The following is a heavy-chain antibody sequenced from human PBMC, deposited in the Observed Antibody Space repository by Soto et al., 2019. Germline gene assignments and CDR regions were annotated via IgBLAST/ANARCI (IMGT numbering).Heavy chain of an antibody. V-gene: IGHV3-7*03. J-gene: IGHJ4*02. CDR1: GFTFSTYY. D-gene: IGHD3-10*01. Sequence: DVQLVESGGGLVQPGGSLRLSCAASGFTFSTYYMTWVRQAPGKGLEWVASIKNDGSEQYYVDSVKGRFTISRDNAKNSLYLQMNSLGAGDTALYYCSRENWFQDYWGQGTRVTVSS. CDR2: IKNDGSEQ. CDR3: SRENWFQDY.